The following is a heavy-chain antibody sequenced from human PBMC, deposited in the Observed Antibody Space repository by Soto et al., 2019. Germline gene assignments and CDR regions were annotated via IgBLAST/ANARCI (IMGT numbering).Heavy chain of an antibody. J-gene: IGHJ5*02. CDR2: FDPEDGET. CDR3: ATDSKKCISTSCYQGFDP. V-gene: IGHV1-24*01. D-gene: IGHD2-2*01. CDR1: GYTLTELS. Sequence: ASVKVSCKVSGYTLTELSMHWVRQAPGKGLEWMGGFDPEDGETIYAQKFQGRVTMTEDTSTDTAYMELSSLRSEDTAVYYCATDSKKCISTSCYQGFDPWGQGTLVTVSS.